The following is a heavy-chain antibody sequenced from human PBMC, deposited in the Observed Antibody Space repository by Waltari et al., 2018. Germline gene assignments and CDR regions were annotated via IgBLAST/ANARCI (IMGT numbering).Heavy chain of an antibody. D-gene: IGHD2-2*02. V-gene: IGHV1-2*02. CDR2: INPNSGGT. CDR3: ALLELVPAAILRDAFDI. Sequence: QVQLVQSGAEVKKPGASVKVSCKASGYTFTGYYMHWVRQAPGQGLEWMGWINPNSGGTNYAQKFQGRVTMTRDTSISTAYMELSRLRSDDTAVYYCALLELVPAAILRDAFDIWGQGTMVTVSS. CDR1: GYTFTGYY. J-gene: IGHJ3*02.